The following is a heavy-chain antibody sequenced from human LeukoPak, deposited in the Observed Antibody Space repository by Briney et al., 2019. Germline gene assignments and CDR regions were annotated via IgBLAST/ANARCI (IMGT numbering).Heavy chain of an antibody. J-gene: IGHJ5*02. D-gene: IGHD4-17*01. Sequence: SETLSLTCTVSGGSISSGDYYWSWIRQPPGKGLEWIVYIYYSGSTYYNPSLKSRVTISIQTSKNQFSLKLTSVTAADTAVYYCAGDYGDLLTGIRFDTWGQGTLVTVSS. CDR3: AGDYGDLLTGIRFDT. CDR2: IYYSGST. CDR1: GGSISSGDYY. V-gene: IGHV4-30-4*01.